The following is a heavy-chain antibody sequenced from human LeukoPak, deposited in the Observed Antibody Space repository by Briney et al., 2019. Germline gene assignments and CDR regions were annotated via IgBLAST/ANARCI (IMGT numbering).Heavy chain of an antibody. CDR1: GFTFSSYA. V-gene: IGHV3-64*01. Sequence: GGSLRLSCAASGFTFSSYAMHWVRQAPGKGLEYVSAISSNGGSTYYANSVKGRFTISRDNSKNTLYLQMNSLRAEDTAVYYCASMVRGVNNWFDPWGQGTLVTVSS. J-gene: IGHJ5*02. CDR3: ASMVRGVNNWFDP. D-gene: IGHD3-10*01. CDR2: ISSNGGST.